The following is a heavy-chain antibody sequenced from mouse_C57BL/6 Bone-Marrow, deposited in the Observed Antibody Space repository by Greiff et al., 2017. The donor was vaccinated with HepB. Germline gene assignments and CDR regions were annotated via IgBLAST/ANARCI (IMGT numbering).Heavy chain of an antibody. CDR3: ARHDPYGNSWFAY. CDR1: GFTFSSYG. Sequence: EVKLMESGGDLVKPGGSLKLSCAASGFTFSSYGLSWVRQPPDTRLEWVATISSGGSYTYYPDSVKGRFTISRDNAKNTLYLQMSSLKSEDTAMYYCARHDPYGNSWFAYWGQGTLVTVSA. V-gene: IGHV5-6*01. D-gene: IGHD2-1*01. CDR2: ISSGGSYT. J-gene: IGHJ3*01.